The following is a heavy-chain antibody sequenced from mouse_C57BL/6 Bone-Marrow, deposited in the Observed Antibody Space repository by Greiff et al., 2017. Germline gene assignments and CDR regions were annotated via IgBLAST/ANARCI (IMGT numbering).Heavy chain of an antibody. CDR1: GFNIKDDY. V-gene: IGHV14-4*01. Sequence: VQLQQSGAELVRPGASVKLSCTASGFNIKDDYMHWVKQRPEQGLEWIGWIDPENGDTEYAPKFQGKATITADTSYNKAYLQLRSLTYEDNAVYYCNKGNYLAWCAYWGQGTLVTVSA. CDR2: IDPENGDT. J-gene: IGHJ3*01. CDR3: NKGNYLAWCAY. D-gene: IGHD5-5*01.